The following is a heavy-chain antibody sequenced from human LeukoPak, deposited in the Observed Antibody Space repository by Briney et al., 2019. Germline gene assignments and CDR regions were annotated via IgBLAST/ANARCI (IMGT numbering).Heavy chain of an antibody. D-gene: IGHD3-10*01. Sequence: GRSLRLSCAASGFTFSSHGMHWVRQAPGKGLEWVAVIWYDGSNKYYADSVKGRFTISRDNSKNTLYLQMNSLRAEDTAVYYCARGLLWFGELLSVSGMDVWGQGTTVTVSS. CDR3: ARGLLWFGELLSVSGMDV. J-gene: IGHJ6*02. V-gene: IGHV3-33*01. CDR1: GFTFSSHG. CDR2: IWYDGSNK.